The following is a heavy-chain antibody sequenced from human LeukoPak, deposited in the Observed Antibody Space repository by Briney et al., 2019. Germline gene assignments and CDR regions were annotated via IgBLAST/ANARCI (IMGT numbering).Heavy chain of an antibody. CDR2: ISASGGST. CDR3: ARRDSSSWPTNWFDP. D-gene: IGHD6-13*01. Sequence: PGGSLRLSCAASGFTFSSYAMNWVRQAPGKGLEWVSAISASGGSTYYADSVKGRFTISRDTSKNTLYLQMSSLRGEDTAVYYCARRDSSSWPTNWFDPWGQGTLVTVSS. V-gene: IGHV3-23*01. CDR1: GFTFSSYA. J-gene: IGHJ5*02.